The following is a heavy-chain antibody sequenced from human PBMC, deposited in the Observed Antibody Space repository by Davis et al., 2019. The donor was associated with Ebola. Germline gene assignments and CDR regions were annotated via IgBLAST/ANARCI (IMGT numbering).Heavy chain of an antibody. CDR2: ISYDGSNK. Sequence: GESLKISCAASGFTFSSYGMHWVRQAPGKGLEWVAVISYDGSNKYYADSVKGRFTISRDNSKNTLYLQMNSLGAEDTAVYYCAKDSGLVYYYYYMDVWGKGTTVTVSS. D-gene: IGHD2-15*01. J-gene: IGHJ6*03. CDR1: GFTFSSYG. V-gene: IGHV3-30*18. CDR3: AKDSGLVYYYYYMDV.